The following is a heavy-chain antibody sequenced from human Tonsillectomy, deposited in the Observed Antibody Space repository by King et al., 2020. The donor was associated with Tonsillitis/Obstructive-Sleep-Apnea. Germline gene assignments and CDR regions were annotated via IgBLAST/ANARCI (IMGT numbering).Heavy chain of an antibody. CDR2: INTGNGHT. D-gene: IGHD2-8*01. CDR1: GYTFTTYG. Sequence: VQLVQSGAEVKKPGASVKVSCKASGYTFTTYGMHWVRQAPGQRLEWMGWINTGNGHTKYSHKFQGRVTITTDTSANTGYMELSSLRSEDTAVYYCARLGDIALMGQPYSFYYMDVWGKGTTVTVSS. J-gene: IGHJ6*03. V-gene: IGHV1-3*04. CDR3: ARLGDIALMGQPYSFYYMDV.